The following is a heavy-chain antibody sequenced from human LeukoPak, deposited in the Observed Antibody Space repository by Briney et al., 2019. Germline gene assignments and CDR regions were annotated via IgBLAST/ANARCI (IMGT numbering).Heavy chain of an antibody. CDR1: GGTFSSYA. D-gene: IGHD3-16*02. CDR2: MNPNSGNT. Sequence: ASVKVSCKASGGTFSSYAISWVRQAPGQGLEWMGWMNPNSGNTGYAQKFQGRVTMTRNTSISTAYMELSSLRSEDTAVYYCARGRYSYYYYYMDVWGKGTTVTVSS. V-gene: IGHV1-8*02. CDR3: ARGRYSYYYYYMDV. J-gene: IGHJ6*03.